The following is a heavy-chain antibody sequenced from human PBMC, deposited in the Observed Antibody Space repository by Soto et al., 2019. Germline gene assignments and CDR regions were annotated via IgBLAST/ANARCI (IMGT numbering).Heavy chain of an antibody. V-gene: IGHV1-2*02. Sequence: QVQLVQSGAEVKKPGASVKVSCKASGYTFTGYYMHWVRQAPGQGLEWMGWINPNSGGTNYAQKFQGRVTRTRDKSISTAYMELSRRRSDDTAVYYCARDGPRGGGSCCYGMDVWGQGTTVTVSS. CDR1: GYTFTGYY. D-gene: IGHD2-15*01. CDR2: INPNSGGT. J-gene: IGHJ6*02. CDR3: ARDGPRGGGSCCYGMDV.